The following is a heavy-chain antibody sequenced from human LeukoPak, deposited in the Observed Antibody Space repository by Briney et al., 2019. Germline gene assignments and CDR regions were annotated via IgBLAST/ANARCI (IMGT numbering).Heavy chain of an antibody. CDR2: INHNGST. CDR3: ARGRLRRPIDY. Sequence: SETLSLTCAVYGGSFSGYYWSWIRQPPGKGLEWIGEINHNGSTNYNPSLKSRVTISVDTSKNQFSLKLSSVTAADTAVYYCARGRLRRPIDYWGQGTLVTVSS. D-gene: IGHD6-25*01. CDR1: GGSFSGYY. V-gene: IGHV4-34*01. J-gene: IGHJ4*02.